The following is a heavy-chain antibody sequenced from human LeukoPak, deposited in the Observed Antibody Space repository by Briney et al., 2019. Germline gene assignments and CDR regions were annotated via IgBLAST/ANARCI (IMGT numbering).Heavy chain of an antibody. J-gene: IGHJ5*02. CDR2: IIPIFGTA. D-gene: IGHD6-13*01. V-gene: IGHV1-69*13. CDR1: GGTFSSYA. CDR3: AKDGVQYSSSWYWFDP. Sequence: GASVKVSCKASGGTFSSYAISWVRQAPGQGLEWMGGIIPIFGTANYAQKFQGRVTITADESTSTAYMELSSLRSEDTAVYYCAKDGVQYSSSWYWFDPWGQGTLVTVSS.